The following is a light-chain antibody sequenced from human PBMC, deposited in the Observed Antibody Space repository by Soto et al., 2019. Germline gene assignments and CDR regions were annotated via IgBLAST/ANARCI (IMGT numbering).Light chain of an antibody. Sequence: DIQMTQCPSSLSASVGDRVTITCRASQSISNYLNWYHQKPGKPPKLLIYGISTLQSGVPSRFSGSGSGTDFTLTISSLQPEDFATYCCQQSFNTPYTFGQGTELEVK. CDR3: QQSFNTPYT. CDR1: QSISNY. V-gene: IGKV1-39*01. CDR2: GIS. J-gene: IGKJ2*01.